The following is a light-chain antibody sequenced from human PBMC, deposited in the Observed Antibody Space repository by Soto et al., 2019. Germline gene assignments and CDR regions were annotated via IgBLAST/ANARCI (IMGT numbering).Light chain of an antibody. CDR1: STDVGGYNF. CDR3: SSYTSTGTHV. CDR2: EVT. J-gene: IGLJ1*01. Sequence: QSALTQPASVSGSLGQSITMSCTGTSTDVGGYNFVSWYQQHPDKAPKLLIYEVTNRPSGVSNRFSGSKSGNTASLTISGLQAEDEADYYCSSYTSTGTHVFGTGTKVTLL. V-gene: IGLV2-14*01.